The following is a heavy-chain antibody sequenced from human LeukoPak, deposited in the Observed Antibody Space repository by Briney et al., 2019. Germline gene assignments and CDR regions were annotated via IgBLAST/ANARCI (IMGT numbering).Heavy chain of an antibody. Sequence: ASVKVSCKASGYTFTGYYMHWVRQAPGQGLEWMGWINPNSGGTNYAQKFQGRVTMTRDTSISTAYMELSRLRSDDTAVYYCARDLAGGSCYDYWGQGTLVTVSS. J-gene: IGHJ4*02. CDR2: INPNSGGT. CDR1: GYTFTGYY. V-gene: IGHV1-2*02. D-gene: IGHD2-15*01. CDR3: ARDLAGGSCYDY.